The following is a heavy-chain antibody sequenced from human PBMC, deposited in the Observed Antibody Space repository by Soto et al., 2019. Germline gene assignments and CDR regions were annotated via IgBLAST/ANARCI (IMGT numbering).Heavy chain of an antibody. V-gene: IGHV3-30*18. CDR1: GFTFSSYG. D-gene: IGHD3-10*01. Sequence: QVQLVESGGGVVQPGRSLRLSCAASGFTFSSYGMHWVRQAPGKGLEWVAVISYDGSNKYYADSVKGRFTISRDNSKNTLYLQMNSLRAEDTAVYYCAKDGRFRLDYYGSGSYAEYWGQGTLVTVSS. J-gene: IGHJ4*02. CDR2: ISYDGSNK. CDR3: AKDGRFRLDYYGSGSYAEY.